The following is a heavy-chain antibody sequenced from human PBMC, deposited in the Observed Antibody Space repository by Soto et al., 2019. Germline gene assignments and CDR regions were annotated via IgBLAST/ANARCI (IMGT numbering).Heavy chain of an antibody. CDR3: ARASGWYVYYYGMDV. D-gene: IGHD6-19*01. CDR2: ISAYNGNT. CDR1: GYTFTSYG. Sequence: ASVKVSCKASGYTFTSYGISWVRQAPGQGLEWMGWISAYNGNTNYAQKLQGRVTMTTDTSTSTAYMELRSLRSDGTAVYYCARASGWYVYYYGMDVWGQGTTVTVSS. J-gene: IGHJ6*02. V-gene: IGHV1-18*01.